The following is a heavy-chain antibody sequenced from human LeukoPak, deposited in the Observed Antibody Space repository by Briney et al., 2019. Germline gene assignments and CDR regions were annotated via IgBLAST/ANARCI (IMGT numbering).Heavy chain of an antibody. CDR1: GFTFSSYG. Sequence: PGGSLRLSCAASGFTFSSYGMNWVRQAPGKGLEWVSYISSSGSTIYHADSVKGRFTISRDNAKNSLYLQMNSLRAEDTAVYYCARDDCSGGSCYSYYGMDVWGKGTTVTVSS. D-gene: IGHD2-15*01. V-gene: IGHV3-48*03. CDR2: ISSSGSTI. J-gene: IGHJ6*04. CDR3: ARDDCSGGSCYSYYGMDV.